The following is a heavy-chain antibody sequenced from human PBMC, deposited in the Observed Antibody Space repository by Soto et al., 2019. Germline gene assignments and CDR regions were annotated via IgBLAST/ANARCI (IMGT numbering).Heavy chain of an antibody. V-gene: IGHV4-30-2*01. D-gene: IGHD5-12*01. CDR3: ARVRMATILYYFDY. CDR2: IYHSGST. Sequence: QLQLQESGSGLVKPSQTLSLTCAVSGGSISSGGYSWSWIRQPPGKGLEWIGYIYHSGSTYYNPSPESRVNISVDRSKNQFSLKLSSVTAADTAVYYCARVRMATILYYFDYWGQGTLVTVSS. CDR1: GGSISSGGYS. J-gene: IGHJ4*02.